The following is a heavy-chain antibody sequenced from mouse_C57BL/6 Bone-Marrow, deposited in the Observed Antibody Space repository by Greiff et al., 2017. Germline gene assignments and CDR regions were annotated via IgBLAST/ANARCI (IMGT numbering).Heavy chain of an antibody. D-gene: IGHD2-5*01. V-gene: IGHV1-50*01. CDR1: GYTFTSYW. CDR3: ALYYSTLGFDY. Sequence: QVQLQQPGAELVKPGASVKLSCKASGYTFTSYWMQWVKQRPGQGLAWIGEIDPSDSYTNYNQKFKGKATLTVDTSSSTAYMQLSSLTSEDSAVYYCALYYSTLGFDYWGQGTTLTVSS. J-gene: IGHJ2*01. CDR2: IDPSDSYT.